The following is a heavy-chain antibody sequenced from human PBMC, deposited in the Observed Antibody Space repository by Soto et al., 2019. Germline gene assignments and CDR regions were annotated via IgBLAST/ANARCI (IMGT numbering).Heavy chain of an antibody. D-gene: IGHD5-18*01. CDR2: IYYSGST. J-gene: IGHJ6*02. V-gene: IGHV4-59*01. CDR1: GGSISSYY. CDR3: ASMTRGYSYGLYYYYYGMDV. Sequence: SETLSLTCTVSGGSISSYYWSWIRQPPGKGLEWIGYIYYSGSTNYNPSLKSRVTISVDTSKNQFSLKLSSVTAADTAVYYCASMTRGYSYGLYYYYYGMDVWGQGTTVTVSS.